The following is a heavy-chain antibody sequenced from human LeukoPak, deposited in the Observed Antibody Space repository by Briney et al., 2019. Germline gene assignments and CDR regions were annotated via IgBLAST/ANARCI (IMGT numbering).Heavy chain of an antibody. J-gene: IGHJ4*02. CDR1: GGSISSYY. Sequence: SETLSLTCTVSGGSISSYYWSWLRQPPGKGLEWIGHIHYSGRTTYNPSLGSRLTISADASTSQLSLNLRSVTAADTAVYYCARSRSTGYFTVMYWGQGTLVTVSS. V-gene: IGHV4-59*08. CDR3: ARSRSTGYFTVMY. CDR2: IHYSGRT. D-gene: IGHD3-22*01.